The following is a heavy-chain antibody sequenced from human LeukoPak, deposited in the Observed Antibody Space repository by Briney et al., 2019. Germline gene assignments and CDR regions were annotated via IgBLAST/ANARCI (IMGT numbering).Heavy chain of an antibody. CDR3: ARHVLLWFGDHMPHNWFDP. CDR2: MNPNSGNT. CDR1: GYTFTSYD. D-gene: IGHD3-10*01. Sequence: VASVKVSCKASGYTFTSYDISWVRQATGQGLEWMGWMNPNSGNTGYAQKFQGRVTMTRNTSISTAYMELSSLRSEDTAVYYCARHVLLWFGDHMPHNWFDPWGQGTLVTVSS. J-gene: IGHJ5*02. V-gene: IGHV1-8*02.